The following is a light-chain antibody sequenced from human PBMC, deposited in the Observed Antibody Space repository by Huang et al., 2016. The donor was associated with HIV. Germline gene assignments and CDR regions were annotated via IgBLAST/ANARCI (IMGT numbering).Light chain of an antibody. J-gene: IGKJ1*01. V-gene: IGKV1-NL1*01. Sequence: IQMTQSPSSLSASVGDRVTITCRASQGITSSLAWYQQKPGKAPKLLLYAASRLESGVPSRFSGSESGTDYTLTISGLQPDDFATYYCHQYYSTPLTFGQGTKVEIK. CDR3: HQYYSTPLT. CDR1: QGITSS. CDR2: AAS.